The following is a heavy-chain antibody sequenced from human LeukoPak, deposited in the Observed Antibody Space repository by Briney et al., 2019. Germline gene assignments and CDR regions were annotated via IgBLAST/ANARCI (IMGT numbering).Heavy chain of an antibody. CDR3: ARLYSNYAYFDY. CDR2: IYYSGST. V-gene: IGHV4-59*08. Sequence: SSETLSLTCTVSGGSISRYYGSWIRQPPGKGLEWIGYIYYSGSTNYNPSLKSRVTISVDTSKNQFSLKMSSVTAADTAVYYCARLYSNYAYFDYWGQGTLVTVSS. D-gene: IGHD4-11*01. CDR1: GGSISRYY. J-gene: IGHJ4*02.